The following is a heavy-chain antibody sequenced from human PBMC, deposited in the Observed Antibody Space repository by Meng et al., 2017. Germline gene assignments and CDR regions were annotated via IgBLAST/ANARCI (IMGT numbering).Heavy chain of an antibody. J-gene: IGHJ4*02. Sequence: SETLSLTCTVSGGSISSSSYYWGWIRQPPGKGLEWIGSIYYSGSTYYNPSLKSRVTISVDTSKTQSSLKLSSVTAADTAVYYCAREEPRAGGGSPSFDYWGQGTLVTVSS. D-gene: IGHD2-15*01. CDR2: IYYSGST. CDR3: AREEPRAGGGSPSFDY. CDR1: GGSISSSSYY. V-gene: IGHV4-39*07.